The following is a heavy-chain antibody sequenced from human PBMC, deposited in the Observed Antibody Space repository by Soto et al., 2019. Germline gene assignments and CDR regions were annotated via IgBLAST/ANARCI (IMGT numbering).Heavy chain of an antibody. J-gene: IGHJ4*02. CDR3: ASGYRRNFAY. CDR1: GGSFSGYY. Sequence: PSETLSLTCAVYGGSFSGYYWNWIRQPPGKGLEWIGEINHSGSTNYNPSLKSRVTISVDTSKNQFSLRLSSVTAADTAVYYCASGYRRNFAYRAQGTSVPVSS. D-gene: IGHD3-16*02. CDR2: INHSGST. V-gene: IGHV4-34*01.